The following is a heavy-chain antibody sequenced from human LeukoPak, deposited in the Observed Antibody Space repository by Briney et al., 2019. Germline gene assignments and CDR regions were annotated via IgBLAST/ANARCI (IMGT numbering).Heavy chain of an antibody. J-gene: IGHJ4*02. CDR3: ARDITYCGGDCYSY. D-gene: IGHD2-21*02. V-gene: IGHV1-2*02. CDR2: INPNSGGT. CDR1: GYTFTGYY. Sequence: ASVKVSCKASGYTFTGYYMHWVRQAPGQGLEWMGWINPNSGGTNYTQKFQSRVTMTRDTSISTAYMELSRLRSDDTAVYYCARDITYCGGDCYSYWGQGTLVTVSS.